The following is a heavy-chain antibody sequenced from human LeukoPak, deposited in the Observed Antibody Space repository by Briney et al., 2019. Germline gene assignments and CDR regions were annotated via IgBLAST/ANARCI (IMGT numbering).Heavy chain of an antibody. CDR1: GYTFISYG. V-gene: IGHV1-18*01. D-gene: IGHD3-10*01. CDR2: ISAYNGNT. J-gene: IGHJ4*02. CDR3: ATGDYYGSGSYYKPFNY. Sequence: ASVKVSCKASGYTFISYGISWVRQAPGQGLEWMGWISAYNGNTIYAQKFQGRVTMTEDTSTDTAYMELSSLRSEDTAVYYCATGDYYGSGSYYKPFNYWGQGTLVTVSS.